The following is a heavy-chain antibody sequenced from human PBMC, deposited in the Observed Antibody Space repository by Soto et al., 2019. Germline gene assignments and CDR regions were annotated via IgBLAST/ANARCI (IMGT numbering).Heavy chain of an antibody. CDR1: GGSISSSSYY. CDR3: AREMEGPYYYYGMDV. J-gene: IGHJ6*02. V-gene: IGHV4-39*07. CDR2: IFYSGST. D-gene: IGHD2-8*01. Sequence: PSETLSLTCTVSGGSISSSSYYWGWIRQPPGKGMEWIGSIFYSGSTNYNPSLKSRVTISVDTSKNQFSLKLSSVTAADTAVYYCAREMEGPYYYYGMDVWGQGTTVTVSS.